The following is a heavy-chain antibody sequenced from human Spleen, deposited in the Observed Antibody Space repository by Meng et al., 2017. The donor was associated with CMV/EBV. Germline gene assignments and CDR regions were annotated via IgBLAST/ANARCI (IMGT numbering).Heavy chain of an antibody. CDR3: AGQISVGYFDY. Sequence: QAPVLQGGAGLVKPSETPSLTCAFSGGSFSGYYWSWIRQPPGKGLEWIGEINHSGSTNYNPSLESRVTISVDTSKNQFSLKLSSVTAADTAVYYCAGQISVGYFDYWGQGTLVTVSS. CDR1: GGSFSGYY. J-gene: IGHJ4*02. D-gene: IGHD1-26*01. V-gene: IGHV4-34*01. CDR2: INHSGST.